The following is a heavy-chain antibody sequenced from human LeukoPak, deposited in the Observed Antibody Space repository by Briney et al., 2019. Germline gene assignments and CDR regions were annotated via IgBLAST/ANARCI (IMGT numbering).Heavy chain of an antibody. D-gene: IGHD4-23*01. CDR3: ARMTTVITPYYYYYYGMDV. CDR1: GFTVSSNY. Sequence: GGSLRLSCVVSGFTVSSNYMSWVRQAPGKGLEWVSVLYSGGNTYHADSVKGRFTISRDNSKNTLYLQMNSLRAEDTAVYYCARMTTVITPYYYYYYGMDVWGQGTTVTVSS. J-gene: IGHJ6*02. V-gene: IGHV3-53*01. CDR2: LYSGGNT.